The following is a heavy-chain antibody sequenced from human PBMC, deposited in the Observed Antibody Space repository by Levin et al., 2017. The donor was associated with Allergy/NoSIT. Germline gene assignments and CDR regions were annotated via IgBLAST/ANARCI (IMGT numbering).Heavy chain of an antibody. J-gene: IGHJ3*02. CDR1: AFNFSNYW. V-gene: IGHV3-74*01. Sequence: ETLSLTCAASAFNFSNYWMHWVRQAQGKGLVWVSRINSDGTSVAYEDSVKGRFTISRDNAKNTLLLQMNSLRAEDTAVYYCAREYFDILTGFWYAFDIWGQGTMVTVSS. D-gene: IGHD3-9*01. CDR2: INSDGTSV. CDR3: AREYFDILTGFWYAFDI.